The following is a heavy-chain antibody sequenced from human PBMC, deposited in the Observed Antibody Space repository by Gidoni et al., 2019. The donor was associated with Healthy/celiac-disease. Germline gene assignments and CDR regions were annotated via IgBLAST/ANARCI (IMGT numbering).Heavy chain of an antibody. D-gene: IGHD6-19*01. J-gene: IGHJ4*02. CDR1: GFTFSSYA. CDR3: ARIAVAGSSIGEGY. CDR2: ISGSGGST. V-gene: IGHV3-23*01. Sequence: EVQLLESGGGLVQPGGSLRLSCAASGFTFSSYAMSWVRQAPGQGLEWVSAISGSGGSTYYADSVKGRFTISRDNSKNTLYLQMNSLRAEDTAVYYCARIAVAGSSIGEGYWGQGTLVTVSS.